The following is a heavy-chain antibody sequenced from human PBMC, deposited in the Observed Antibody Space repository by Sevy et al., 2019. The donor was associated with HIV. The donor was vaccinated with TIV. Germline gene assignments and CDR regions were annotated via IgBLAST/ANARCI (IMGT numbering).Heavy chain of an antibody. CDR1: GYTFTGYY. D-gene: IGHD6-19*01. J-gene: IGHJ6*02. V-gene: IGHV1-2*04. CDR2: INPNTGGT. CDR3: TRDRTYSSGWLGNYYYDMDV. Sequence: ASVKVSCKASGYTFTGYYIHWVRQAPGQGLEWMGWINPNTGGTNFAQKFQGWVTMTWDTSITTAYMELSRLRSDDTAVYYCTRDRTYSSGWLGNYYYDMDVWGQGTTVTVSS.